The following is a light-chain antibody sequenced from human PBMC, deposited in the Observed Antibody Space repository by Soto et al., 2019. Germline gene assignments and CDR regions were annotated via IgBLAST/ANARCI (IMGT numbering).Light chain of an antibody. CDR1: SSDVGGYNY. Sequence: QSVLTQPPSASGSPGQSVTISCTGTSSDVGGYNYVSWYQQHPGKAPKLIIYEVNKRPSGVPARFSGSKSGNTASLTVSGLQAEDEADYYCSSHAGSNHVVFGGGTKVTVL. CDR3: SSHAGSNHVV. V-gene: IGLV2-8*01. CDR2: EVN. J-gene: IGLJ2*01.